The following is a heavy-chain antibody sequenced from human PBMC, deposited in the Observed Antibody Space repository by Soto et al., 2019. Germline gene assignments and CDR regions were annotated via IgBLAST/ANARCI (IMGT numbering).Heavy chain of an antibody. CDR1: GFSFNDTGVA. Sequence: QITLQESGPSVVKPTQTLTLTCSFSGFSFNDTGVAVGWVRQTPSKALEWLGLIYWRGTHRYGPSLDTRVTSTKDSSENQVVLTMSNMAPVGTGTYFCIHRGEGRGHVDYWGQGALVTVSS. J-gene: IGHJ4*02. CDR3: IHRGEGRGHVDY. CDR2: IYWRGTH. D-gene: IGHD2-15*01. V-gene: IGHV2-5*05.